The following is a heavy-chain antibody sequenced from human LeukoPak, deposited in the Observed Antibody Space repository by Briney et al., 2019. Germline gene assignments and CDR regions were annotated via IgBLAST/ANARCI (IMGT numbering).Heavy chain of an antibody. V-gene: IGHV4-59*01. CDR3: AREGSVARPFDY. D-gene: IGHD6-6*01. Sequence: KPSETLSLTCTVSGGSISSYYWSWIRQPPGKGLEWIGYIYYSGSTNYNPSLKSRVTISVDTSKNQFSLKLSSVTAADTAVYYCAREGSVARPFDYWGQGTLVTVSS. J-gene: IGHJ4*02. CDR1: GGSISSYY. CDR2: IYYSGST.